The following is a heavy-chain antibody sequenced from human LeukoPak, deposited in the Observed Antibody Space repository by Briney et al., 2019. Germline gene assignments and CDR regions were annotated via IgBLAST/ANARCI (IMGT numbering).Heavy chain of an antibody. Sequence: ASVKVSCRASGNTFIDYYMHWVRQAPGQGLEWMGWINPKNGDTNYAQKFQGRVTMTRDTSISTVYMELNRLTSDDTALYYCARVGYCSGDRCYLHFDYWGQGTLVTVSS. D-gene: IGHD2-15*01. CDR1: GNTFIDYY. CDR2: INPKNGDT. V-gene: IGHV1-2*02. CDR3: ARVGYCSGDRCYLHFDY. J-gene: IGHJ4*02.